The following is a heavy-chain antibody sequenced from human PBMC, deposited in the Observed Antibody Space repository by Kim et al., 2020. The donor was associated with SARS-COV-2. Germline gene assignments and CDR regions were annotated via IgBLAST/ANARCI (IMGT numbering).Heavy chain of an antibody. CDR2: INAGNGNT. V-gene: IGHV1-3*01. J-gene: IGHJ4*02. CDR3: ARARFVGLGSTSCYGL. Sequence: ASVKVSCKASGYTFTSYAMHWVRQAPGQRLEWMGWINAGNGNTKYSQKFQGRVTITRDTSASTAYMELSSLRSEDTAVYYCARARFVGLGSTSCYGLWGQGTLVTVSS. D-gene: IGHD2-2*01. CDR1: GYTFTSYA.